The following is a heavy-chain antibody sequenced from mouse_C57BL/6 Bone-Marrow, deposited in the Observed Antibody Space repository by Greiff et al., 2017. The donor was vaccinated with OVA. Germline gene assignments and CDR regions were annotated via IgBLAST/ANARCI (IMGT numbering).Heavy chain of an antibody. CDR3: TRDDYDGEDYFDY. CDR1: GFTFSSYA. Sequence: EVKVVESGEGLVKPGGSLKLSCAASGFTFSSYAMSWVRQTPEKRLEWVAYISSGGDYIYYADTVKGRFTISRDNARNTLYLQMSSLKSEDTAMYYCTRDDYDGEDYFDYWGQGTTLTVSS. J-gene: IGHJ2*01. CDR2: ISSGGDYI. V-gene: IGHV5-9-1*02. D-gene: IGHD2-4*01.